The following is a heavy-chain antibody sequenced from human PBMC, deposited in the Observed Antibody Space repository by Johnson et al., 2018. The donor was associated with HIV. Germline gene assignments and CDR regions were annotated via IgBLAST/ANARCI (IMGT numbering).Heavy chain of an antibody. CDR3: ARRDDIRNGAFDI. Sequence: VQLVESGGGLVKPGGSLRLSCAASGFTFSDYYMSWIRQAPGKGLEWVSVIYSGGSTYYADSVKGRFTISRDNSKNTLYLQMNSLRAEDTAVYYCARRDDIRNGAFDIWGQGTMVTVSS. CDR2: IYSGGST. V-gene: IGHV3-66*04. CDR1: GFTFSDYY. D-gene: IGHD3-22*01. J-gene: IGHJ3*02.